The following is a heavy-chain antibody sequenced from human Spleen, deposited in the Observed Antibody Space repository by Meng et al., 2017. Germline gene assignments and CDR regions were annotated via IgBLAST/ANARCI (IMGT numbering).Heavy chain of an antibody. CDR2: INPNTGFT. J-gene: IGHJ6*02. CDR3: ARDRRYCSSDNCYIILNNYYAMDV. CDR1: GYTFTGYY. V-gene: IGHV1-2*06. D-gene: IGHD2-15*01. Sequence: ASVKVSCKASGYTFTGYYLHWVRQAPGQGLEWMGRINPNTGFTHYAQSFQGRVTLTRDPSTTTAYLELTSLRSDDTAAYYCARDRRYCSSDNCYIILNNYYAMDVWGQETTVTVSS.